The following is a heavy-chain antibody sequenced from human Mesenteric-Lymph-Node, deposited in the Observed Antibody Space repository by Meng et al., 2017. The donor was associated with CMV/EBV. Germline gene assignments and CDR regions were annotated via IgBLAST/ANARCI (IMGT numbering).Heavy chain of an antibody. Sequence: SETLSLTCTVSGGSVSSGSYYWSWIRQPPGKGLEWLGYIYYSGSTNYNPSLKSRVTISVDTSKNQFSLKLSSVTAADTAVYYCARVQRYYGMDVWGQGTTVTVSS. CDR2: IYYSGST. J-gene: IGHJ6*02. CDR1: GGSVSSGSYY. V-gene: IGHV4-61*01. D-gene: IGHD1-1*01. CDR3: ARVQRYYGMDV.